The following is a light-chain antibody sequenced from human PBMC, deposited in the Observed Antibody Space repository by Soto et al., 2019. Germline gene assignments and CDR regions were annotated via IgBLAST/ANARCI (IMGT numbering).Light chain of an antibody. CDR2: KAS. V-gene: IGKV1-5*03. CDR3: QQYNSYSRT. Sequence: DVQVTQPPSTLSATVGDRVTITCRASQSFGRWLAWYQQKPGKAPKLLIYKASILQSGVPSRFSGSGSGTEFTLTISSLQRDDFATYYCQQYNSYSRTFGQGTKVDI. J-gene: IGKJ1*01. CDR1: QSFGRW.